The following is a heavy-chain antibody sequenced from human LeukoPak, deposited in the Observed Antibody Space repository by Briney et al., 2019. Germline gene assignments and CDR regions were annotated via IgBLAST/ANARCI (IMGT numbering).Heavy chain of an antibody. CDR3: ARVRYYYDSSGYRPGRFDYLDY. J-gene: IGHJ4*02. D-gene: IGHD3-22*01. V-gene: IGHV4-4*07. Sequence: PSETLSLTCTASGGSISSYYWSWIRQPAGKGLEWIGRIYTSGSTNYNPSLKSRVTMSVDTSKNQSPMKLSSVTAADTAVYYCARVRYYYDSSGYRPGRFDYLDYWGQGTLVTVSS. CDR1: GGSISSYY. CDR2: IYTSGST.